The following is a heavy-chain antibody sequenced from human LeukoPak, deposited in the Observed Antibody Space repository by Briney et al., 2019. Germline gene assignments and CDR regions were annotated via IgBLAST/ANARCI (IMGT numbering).Heavy chain of an antibody. CDR1: GGTFSSYA. Sequence: SVKVSCKASGGTFSSYAISWVRQAPGQGLEWMGGIIPIFGTANYAQKFQGRVTMTEDTSADTAYMELSSLRSEDTAVYYRATAGVGATAWAVFDYWGQGTLVTVSS. CDR3: ATAGVGATAWAVFDY. D-gene: IGHD1-26*01. J-gene: IGHJ4*02. CDR2: IIPIFGTA. V-gene: IGHV1-69*06.